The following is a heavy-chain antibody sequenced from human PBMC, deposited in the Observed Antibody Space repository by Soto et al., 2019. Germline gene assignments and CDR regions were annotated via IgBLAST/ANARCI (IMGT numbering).Heavy chain of an antibody. CDR3: AYDSSGYFGTRYDY. J-gene: IGHJ4*02. D-gene: IGHD3-22*01. CDR2: ISAYNGNT. V-gene: IGHV1-18*01. Sequence: QVQLVQSGAEVKKPGASVKVSCKASGYTFTSYGISWVRQAPGQGLEWMGWISAYNGNTNYAQKLQGRVTMTTDTAASTAYMELRSRRSDDTAVYYCAYDSSGYFGTRYDYWGQGTLVTVSS. CDR1: GYTFTSYG.